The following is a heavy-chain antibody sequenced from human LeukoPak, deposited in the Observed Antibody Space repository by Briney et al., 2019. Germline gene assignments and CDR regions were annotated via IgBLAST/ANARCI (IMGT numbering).Heavy chain of an antibody. V-gene: IGHV4-4*02. CDR1: GGSISSSNW. D-gene: IGHD3-10*02. CDR2: IYHSGST. J-gene: IGHJ4*02. CDR3: ARDSQFGSGMFG. Sequence: SETLSLTCAVSGGSISSSNWWSWVRQPPGKGLEWIGEIYHSGSTNYNPSLKSRVTISVDTSKNQFSLKLSSVTAADTAVYYCARDSQFGSGMFGWGQGTLVTVSS.